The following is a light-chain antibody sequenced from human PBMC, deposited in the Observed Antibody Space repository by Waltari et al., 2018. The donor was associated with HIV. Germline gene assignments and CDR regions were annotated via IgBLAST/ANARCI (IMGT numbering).Light chain of an antibody. CDR3: QQSYSTPPWT. Sequence: DIQMTQSPSSLSASVGDRVTITCRASQSISSYLNLYQQKPGKAPKLLIYAASSLQSGVPSRCSGSGSGTDFTLTISSLQPEDFATYYCQQSYSTPPWTFGQGTKVEIK. V-gene: IGKV1-39*01. J-gene: IGKJ1*01. CDR1: QSISSY. CDR2: AAS.